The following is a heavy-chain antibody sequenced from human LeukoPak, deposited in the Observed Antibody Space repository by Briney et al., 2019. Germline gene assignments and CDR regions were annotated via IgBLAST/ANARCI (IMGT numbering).Heavy chain of an antibody. Sequence: ASVKVSCKASGYTFTTYAINWVRQAPGQGLEWMGWIDTSTGKPTYVQGFTEQFVFSLDASVSTAYLQISSLKAEDTAVYYCARDNYGAEEGVGSSLVWLDPWGQGTRVTVSS. CDR2: IDTSTGKP. D-gene: IGHD4-11*01. CDR1: GYTFTTYA. V-gene: IGHV7-4-1*02. J-gene: IGHJ5*01. CDR3: ARDNYGAEEGVGSSLVWLDP.